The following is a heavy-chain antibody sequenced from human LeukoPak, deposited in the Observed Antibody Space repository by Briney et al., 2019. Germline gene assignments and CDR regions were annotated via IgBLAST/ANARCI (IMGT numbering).Heavy chain of an antibody. CDR1: GESFSGSY. CDR2: IYYSGST. J-gene: IGHJ4*02. D-gene: IGHD3-22*01. CDR3: ARGGYYYDSSGYSY. Sequence: PSETLSLTCAVYGESFSGSYWSWIRQPPGKGLEWLGYIYYSGSTNYNPSLKSRVTISVDTSKNQFSLKLSSVTAADTAVYYCARGGYYYDSSGYSYWGQGTLVTVSS. V-gene: IGHV4-59*01.